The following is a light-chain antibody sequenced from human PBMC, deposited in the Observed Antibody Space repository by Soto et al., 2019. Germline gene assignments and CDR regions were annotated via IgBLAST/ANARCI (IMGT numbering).Light chain of an antibody. V-gene: IGKV3-15*01. CDR3: QQYNNWLT. Sequence: EIVMTQSPATLSVSPGERATLSCRASQSVSSNLAWYQQKPSQAPRLLIYGASTRATGIPARFSGSGSGTEFTLTISSLQSEDFAVYYCQQYNNWLTFGQGTKVDIK. J-gene: IGKJ1*01. CDR2: GAS. CDR1: QSVSSN.